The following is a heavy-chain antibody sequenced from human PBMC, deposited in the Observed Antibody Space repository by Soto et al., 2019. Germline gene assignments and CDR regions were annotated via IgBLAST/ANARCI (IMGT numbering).Heavy chain of an antibody. V-gene: IGHV4-39*01. CDR3: ARRDCLRIFDC. J-gene: IGHJ4*02. Sequence: QVLLQESGPGLVKPSETLSLTCTVSGGSISASSYSWGWISQPPGKGLEWIGSMDYSGSTYYNPSLKSRVTISVDTSKNQSSLKLSSLTAADTAVYYCARRDCLRIFDCWGQRTLYTVSS. CDR2: MDYSGST. CDR1: GGSISASSYS. D-gene: IGHD5-12*01.